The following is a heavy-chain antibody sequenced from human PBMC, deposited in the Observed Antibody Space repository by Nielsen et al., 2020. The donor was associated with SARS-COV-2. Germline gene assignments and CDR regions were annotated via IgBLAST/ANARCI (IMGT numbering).Heavy chain of an antibody. V-gene: IGHV3-20*01. CDR3: ARAAYDSSGYYSGYYYGMDV. D-gene: IGHD3-22*01. Sequence: WIRQPPGKGLEWVSGINWNGGGTGYADSVKGRFTISRDNAKNSLYLQMNSLRAEDTALYHCARAAYDSSGYYSGYYYGMDVWGQGTTVTVSS. CDR2: INWNGGGT. J-gene: IGHJ6*02.